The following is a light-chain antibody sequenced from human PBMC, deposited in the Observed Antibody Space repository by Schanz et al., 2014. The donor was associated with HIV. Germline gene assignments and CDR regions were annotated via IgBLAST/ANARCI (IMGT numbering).Light chain of an antibody. V-gene: IGKV3-15*01. CDR2: GAS. CDR3: QQYNNWPPWT. Sequence: IVMTQSPATLSLSPGERATLSCRASQSVSSNLAWYQQQPGQAPRLLIYGASTRATGISARFSGSGSGTEFTLTINSLQSEDFAVYYCQQYNNWPPWTFGQGTKVEIK. J-gene: IGKJ1*01. CDR1: QSVSSN.